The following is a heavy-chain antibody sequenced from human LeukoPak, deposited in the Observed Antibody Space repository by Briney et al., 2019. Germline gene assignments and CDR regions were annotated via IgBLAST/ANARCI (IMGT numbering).Heavy chain of an antibody. J-gene: IGHJ4*02. D-gene: IGHD3-16*01. V-gene: IGHV1-58*01. CDR2: IIVGSGAT. Sequence: ASVKVSCKASGFTSTNFAVQWVRQARGQRFVWIGWIIVGSGATKCAQDFQERVTITRDLSTSTLYMELCSLTSEDTAVYYCAADLSNPRMGASYLDSWGQGTLVTVSS. CDR3: AADLSNPRMGASYLDS. CDR1: GFTSTNFA.